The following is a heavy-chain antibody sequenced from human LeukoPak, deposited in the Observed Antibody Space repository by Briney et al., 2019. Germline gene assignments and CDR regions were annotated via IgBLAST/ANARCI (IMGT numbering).Heavy chain of an antibody. CDR3: ARGSGRRPYYYYYMDV. Sequence: SETLSLTCAVYGGSFSGYYWSWIRQPPGKGLEWIGEINHSGSTNYNPSLKSRVTISVDTSKNQFSLKLSSVTAADTAVYYCARGSGRRPYYYYYMDVWGKGTTVTVSS. D-gene: IGHD3-10*01. CDR2: INHSGST. V-gene: IGHV4-34*01. J-gene: IGHJ6*03. CDR1: GGSFSGYY.